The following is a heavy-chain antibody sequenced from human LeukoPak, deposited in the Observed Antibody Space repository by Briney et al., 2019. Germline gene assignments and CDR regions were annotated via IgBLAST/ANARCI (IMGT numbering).Heavy chain of an antibody. Sequence: GGSLRLSCAASGFTFSSYAMHWVRQAPGKGLEWAAVISYDGSNKYYADSVKGRFTISRDNSKNTLYLQMNSLRAEDTAVYYCARDLIVADIVLMVYAIGYGMDVWGQGTTVTVSS. CDR2: ISYDGSNK. CDR1: GFTFSSYA. J-gene: IGHJ6*02. D-gene: IGHD2-8*01. CDR3: ARDLIVADIVLMVYAIGYGMDV. V-gene: IGHV3-30-3*01.